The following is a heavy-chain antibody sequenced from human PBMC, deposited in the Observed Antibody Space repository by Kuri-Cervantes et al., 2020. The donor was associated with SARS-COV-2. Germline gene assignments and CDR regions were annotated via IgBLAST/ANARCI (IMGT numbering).Heavy chain of an antibody. CDR3: ATSPQGVWANWAFDI. Sequence: ASVKVSCKVSGYTLTELSMHWVRQAPGKGLEWMGGFDPEDGETIYAQKFQGRVTMTEDTSTDTAYMELSSLRSEDTAVYYCATSPQGVWANWAFDIWGQGTMVTVSS. CDR2: FDPEDGET. V-gene: IGHV1-24*01. CDR1: GYTLTELS. J-gene: IGHJ3*02. D-gene: IGHD3-10*01.